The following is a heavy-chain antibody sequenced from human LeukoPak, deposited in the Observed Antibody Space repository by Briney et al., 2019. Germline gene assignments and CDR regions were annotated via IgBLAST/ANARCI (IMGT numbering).Heavy chain of an antibody. Sequence: ASVKVSCKASGFTFGSSAMQWVRQARGQRLEWIGWIVLGSGNTNYAQKFQERVTITRDMSTITAYLELSGLRSDDTAVYYCARGDDYGDYWGLYWGQGTLVTVSS. CDR2: IVLGSGNT. J-gene: IGHJ4*02. CDR3: ARGDDYGDYWGLY. CDR1: GFTFGSSA. D-gene: IGHD4-17*01. V-gene: IGHV1-58*02.